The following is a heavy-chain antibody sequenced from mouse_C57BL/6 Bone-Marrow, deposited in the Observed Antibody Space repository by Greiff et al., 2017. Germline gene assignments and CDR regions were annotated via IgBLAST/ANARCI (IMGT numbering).Heavy chain of an antibody. D-gene: IGHD2-4*01. V-gene: IGHV1-15*01. J-gene: IGHJ3*01. Sequence: VKLMESGAELVRPGASVTLSCKASGYTFTDYEMHWVKQTPVHGLEWIGAIDPETGGTAYNQKFKGKAILTADKSSSTAYMELRSLTSEDSAVYYCTGGDYDDGFAYWGQGTLVTVSA. CDR3: TGGDYDDGFAY. CDR2: IDPETGGT. CDR1: GYTFTDYE.